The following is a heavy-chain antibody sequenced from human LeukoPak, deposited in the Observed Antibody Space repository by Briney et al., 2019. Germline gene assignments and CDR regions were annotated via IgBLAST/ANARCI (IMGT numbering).Heavy chain of an antibody. Sequence: GSLRLSCAASGFTFSSYWMSWVRQAPGRGLEWVANIKQDGSEKYYADSVKGRFTISRDNAKNSLYLQMNSLRAEDTAVYYCARTNYRVVVPAAIDYWGQGTLVTVSS. J-gene: IGHJ4*02. V-gene: IGHV3-7*01. D-gene: IGHD2-2*01. CDR3: ARTNYRVVVPAAIDY. CDR2: IKQDGSEK. CDR1: GFTFSSYW.